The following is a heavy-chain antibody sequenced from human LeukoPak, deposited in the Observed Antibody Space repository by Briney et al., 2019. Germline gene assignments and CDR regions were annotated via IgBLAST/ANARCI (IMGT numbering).Heavy chain of an antibody. D-gene: IGHD2-21*01. CDR2: ISGSGGST. Sequence: PGGSLRLSCAASGFTFSSYVMSWVRQAPGKGLEWVSGISGSGGSTYYADSVRGRFTISRDNSKNTLYLQMNSLRAEDTAVYYCANYLIRYYFDYWGQGTLVTVSS. CDR3: ANYLIRYYFDY. J-gene: IGHJ4*02. CDR1: GFTFSSYV. V-gene: IGHV3-23*01.